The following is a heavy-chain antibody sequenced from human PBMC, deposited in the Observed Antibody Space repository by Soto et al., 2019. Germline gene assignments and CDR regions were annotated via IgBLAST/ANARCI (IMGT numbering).Heavy chain of an antibody. CDR3: AKAAVAGSARSTLHY. V-gene: IGHV3-23*01. Sequence: EVQLLESGGGLVLPGGSLRLSCAASGFTFSTYAMSWVRQAPGQGLEWVSGIRGSGGGIYYADSVKGRFTISRDSSKNTLYLQMNSLRAEETAIYYCAKAAVAGSARSTLHYWGQGTLVTVSS. J-gene: IGHJ4*02. CDR2: IRGSGGGI. D-gene: IGHD6-19*01. CDR1: GFTFSTYA.